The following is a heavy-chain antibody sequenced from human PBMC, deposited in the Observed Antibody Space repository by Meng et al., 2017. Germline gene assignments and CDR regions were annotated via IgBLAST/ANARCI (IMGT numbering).Heavy chain of an antibody. CDR1: VYTVTMYE. V-gene: IGHV1-46*01. D-gene: IGHD5-18*01. J-gene: IGHJ4*02. Sequence: AELNKPGAPVKFSCKASVYTVTMYEMLWERQGPGQGLEGMGIMNPSGGSTSYEQKFEGRVTMTRDTSTSTVYMELSSLRSEDTAVYYCARSDTAMGSYYFDYWGQGTLVTVSS. CDR2: MNPSGGST. CDR3: ARSDTAMGSYYFDY.